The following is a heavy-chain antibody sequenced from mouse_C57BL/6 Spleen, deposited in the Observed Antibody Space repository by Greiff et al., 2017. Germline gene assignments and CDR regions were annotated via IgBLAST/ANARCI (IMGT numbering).Heavy chain of an antibody. Sequence: EVKLVESGPGLVKPSQSLSLTCSVTGYSITSGYYWNWIRQFPGNKLEWMGYISYDGSNNYNPSLKNRISITRDTSKNQFFLKLNSVTTEDTATYYCARGHYDYGWFAYWGQGTLVTVSA. J-gene: IGHJ3*01. CDR1: GYSITSGYY. D-gene: IGHD2-4*01. V-gene: IGHV3-6*01. CDR3: ARGHYDYGWFAY. CDR2: ISYDGSN.